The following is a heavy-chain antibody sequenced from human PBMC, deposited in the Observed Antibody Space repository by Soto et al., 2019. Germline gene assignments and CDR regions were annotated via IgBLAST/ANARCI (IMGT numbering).Heavy chain of an antibody. Sequence: GGSLRLSCAASGFTFSSYAMHWVRQAPGKGLEWVAVISYDGSNKYYADSVKGRLTITRDNSKNTLYLQMNSLRAEDTAVYYCAGQPPHYGGNSGTPPQKYGMDVWGQGTTVTVSS. V-gene: IGHV3-30-3*01. J-gene: IGHJ6*02. D-gene: IGHD4-17*01. CDR1: GFTFSSYA. CDR2: ISYDGSNK. CDR3: AGQPPHYGGNSGTPPQKYGMDV.